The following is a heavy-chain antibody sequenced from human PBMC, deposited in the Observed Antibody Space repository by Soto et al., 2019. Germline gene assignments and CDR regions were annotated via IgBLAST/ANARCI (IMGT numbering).Heavy chain of an antibody. V-gene: IGHV3-30*18. Sequence: QVQLVESGGGVVQPGRSLRLSCAASGFTFSSYGMHWVRQAPGKGLEWVAVISYDGSNKYYADSVKGRFTISRDNSKNTLYLQMNSLRAEDTAVYYCAKDTNGCSSTSGYPDDYWGQGTLVTVSS. CDR3: AKDTNGCSSTSGYPDDY. J-gene: IGHJ4*02. CDR1: GFTFSSYG. D-gene: IGHD2-2*01. CDR2: ISYDGSNK.